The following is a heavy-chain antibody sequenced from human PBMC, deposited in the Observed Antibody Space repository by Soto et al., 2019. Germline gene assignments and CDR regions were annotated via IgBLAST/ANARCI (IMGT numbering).Heavy chain of an antibody. CDR2: ISSSGRYI. J-gene: IGHJ5*02. Sequence: EVQLVESGGGLVKPGGSLRLSCAASGFTFNTYTMNWVRQAPGKGLEWVSSISSSGRYIYYADSLKGRFTISRDNAKNSLYLQMTSLSAEDTAVYYCATDNGGFDPWGQGTLVTVSS. V-gene: IGHV3-21*02. CDR1: GFTFNTYT. D-gene: IGHD7-27*01. CDR3: ATDNGGFDP.